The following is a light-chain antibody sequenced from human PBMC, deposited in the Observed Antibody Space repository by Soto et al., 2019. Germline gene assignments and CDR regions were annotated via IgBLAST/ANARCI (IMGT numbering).Light chain of an antibody. CDR3: QQYGSSPLT. CDR1: QSVSSSY. Sequence: EIVLSQSPGTLPLSPGDRATLSCRASQSVSSSYLAWYQQKPGQAPRLLIYGASSRATGIPDRFSGSGSGTDFTLTISRLEPEDFAVYYCQQYGSSPLTFGQGTRLEIK. J-gene: IGKJ5*01. V-gene: IGKV3-20*01. CDR2: GAS.